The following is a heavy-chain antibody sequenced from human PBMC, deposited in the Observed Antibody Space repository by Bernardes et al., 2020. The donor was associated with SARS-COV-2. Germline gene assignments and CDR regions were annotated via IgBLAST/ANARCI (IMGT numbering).Heavy chain of an antibody. V-gene: IGHV4-59*02. CDR1: GGSVRSHY. J-gene: IGHJ5*02. CDR2: IYYSGSP. D-gene: IGHD2-21*02. CDR3: TRGLPCTGDCYSHRFDT. Sequence: SETLSLTFTVSGGSVRSHYWTWIRQPPGKGLDWIGHIYYSGSPNYNPTLKSRVTISIDTSKNQFSLKLTSVSAADTAIYYCTRGLPCTGDCYSHRFDTWGQGTL.